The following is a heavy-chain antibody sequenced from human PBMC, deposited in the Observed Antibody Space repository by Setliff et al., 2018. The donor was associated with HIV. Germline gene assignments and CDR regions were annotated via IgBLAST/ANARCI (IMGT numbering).Heavy chain of an antibody. CDR2: VYTSGNT. Sequence: SETLSLTCTVSGGSINIGSFYWSWTRQPAGKGPEWLGHVYTSGNTYYDPSLASRVAYLQMNSLKTEDTAVYYCTRRNSGDAFDFWGQGTMVTVSS. CDR1: GGSINIGSFY. V-gene: IGHV4-61*09. J-gene: IGHJ3*01. CDR3: F. D-gene: IGHD2-8*01.